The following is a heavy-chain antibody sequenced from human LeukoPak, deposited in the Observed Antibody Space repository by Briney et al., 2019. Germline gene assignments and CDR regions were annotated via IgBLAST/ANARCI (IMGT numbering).Heavy chain of an antibody. CDR3: ARDRFQGNQPYGMDV. Sequence: RRSLRLSCAASGFTFSSYGMHWFRQAPGKGLEWVAVISYEGSNKYYADSVKGRFTISRDNSKNTLYLQMNSLRAEDTAVYYCARDRFQGNQPYGMDVWGQGTTVTVSS. V-gene: IGHV3-30*03. J-gene: IGHJ6*02. CDR1: GFTFSSYG. D-gene: IGHD2-2*01. CDR2: ISYEGSNK.